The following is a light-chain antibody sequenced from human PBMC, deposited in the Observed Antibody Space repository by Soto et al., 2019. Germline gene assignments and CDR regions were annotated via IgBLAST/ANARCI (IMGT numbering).Light chain of an antibody. CDR3: HRHQNYYQWT. V-gene: IGKV1-5*01. J-gene: IGKJ1*01. CDR1: QRISSW. Sequence: IQMSQSPSTLSASVCDRVTITCRASQRISSWLAWYQQKPGKAPKLMTYDASSLESGVPSRFSGSGSGTDFSLTITSLQPDDYETDYCHRHQNYYQWTFGQGTKVDIK. CDR2: DAS.